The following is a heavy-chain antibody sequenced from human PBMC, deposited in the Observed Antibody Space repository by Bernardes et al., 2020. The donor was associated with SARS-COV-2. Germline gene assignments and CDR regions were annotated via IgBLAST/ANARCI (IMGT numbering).Heavy chain of an antibody. J-gene: IGHJ5*02. V-gene: IGHV3-23*01. CDR3: AKGGYCSGTGCYTSWFDP. CDR2: IGGSGEST. Sequence: GSLRLSCAASGFTFSSYAMSWVRQAPGKGLEWVSAIGGSGESTYYAESVKGRFTISRDNSKNTLCLQMDSLRAEDTAVYYCAKGGYCSGTGCYTSWFDPWGQGTLVIVSS. D-gene: IGHD2-2*02. CDR1: GFTFSSYA.